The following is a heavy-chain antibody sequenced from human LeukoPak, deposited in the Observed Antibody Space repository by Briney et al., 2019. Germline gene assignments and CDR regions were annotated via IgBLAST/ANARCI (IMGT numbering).Heavy chain of an antibody. V-gene: IGHV1-69*13. CDR1: GGTFSSYA. CDR3: ARKFSDTFDI. Sequence: SVKASCKASGGTFSSYAISWVRQAPGQGLEWMGGIIPIFGTANYAQKFQGRVTITADESASTAYMELSSLRSEDTAVYYCARKFSDTFDIWGQGTMVTVSS. CDR2: IIPIFGTA. J-gene: IGHJ3*02.